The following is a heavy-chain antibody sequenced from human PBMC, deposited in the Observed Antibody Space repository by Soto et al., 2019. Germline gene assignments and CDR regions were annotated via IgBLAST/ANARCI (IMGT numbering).Heavy chain of an antibody. J-gene: IGHJ6*02. V-gene: IGHV1-18*01. D-gene: IGHD5-12*01. CDR1: GYIFVNYG. CDR2: ISPYSGNT. CDR3: AMVDNDVTPTPQDV. Sequence: QVQLVQSGDEVRKPGSSVKVSCKASGYIFVNYGLAWVRQAPGQGLEWMGWISPYSGNTHYASKVQGRRTMTTDTATSTADMDRGSLTSDDTAGYDCAMVDNDVTPTPQDVWGQGTTVTVSS.